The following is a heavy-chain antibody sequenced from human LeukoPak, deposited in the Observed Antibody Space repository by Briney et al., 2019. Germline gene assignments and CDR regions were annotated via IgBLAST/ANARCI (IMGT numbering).Heavy chain of an antibody. Sequence: GASVKVSCKASGYTSTSYGISWVRQAPGQGLEWMGWISAYNGNTNYAQKFQGRVTMTRNTSISTAYMELSSLRSEDTAVYYCARNRRYYYDSSGYYYGMDVWGQGITVTVSS. CDR2: ISAYNGNT. CDR3: ARNRRYYYDSSGYYYGMDV. CDR1: GYTSTSYG. D-gene: IGHD3-22*01. V-gene: IGHV1-18*01. J-gene: IGHJ6*02.